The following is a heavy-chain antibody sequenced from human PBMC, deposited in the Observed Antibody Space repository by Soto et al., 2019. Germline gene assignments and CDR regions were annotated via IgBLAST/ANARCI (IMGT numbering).Heavy chain of an antibody. V-gene: IGHV3-23*01. Sequence: GGSLRLSCAASGFTFSSYAMSWVRQAPGKGLEWVSAISVSGGSTYYADSVKGRFTISRDNSKNTLYLQMNSLRAEDTAVYYCAKAMIVVVITTDFDYWGQGTLVTVSS. D-gene: IGHD3-22*01. J-gene: IGHJ4*02. CDR2: ISVSGGST. CDR1: GFTFSSYA. CDR3: AKAMIVVVITTDFDY.